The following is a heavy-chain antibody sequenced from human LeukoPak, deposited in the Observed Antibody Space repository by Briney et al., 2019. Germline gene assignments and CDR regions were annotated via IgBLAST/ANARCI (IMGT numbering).Heavy chain of an antibody. Sequence: GGSLRLSCAASGLTFSSYWMHWVRQAPGKGLVWVSRIKSDGSSTTYADSVEGRFTISRDNAKNTLYLQMNNLRAEDTAVYSCAREVYYYHSDGYYYSGGFAYWGQGTLVTVSS. V-gene: IGHV3-74*01. D-gene: IGHD3-22*01. CDR3: AREVYYYHSDGYYYSGGFAY. CDR2: IKSDGSST. J-gene: IGHJ4*02. CDR1: GLTFSSYW.